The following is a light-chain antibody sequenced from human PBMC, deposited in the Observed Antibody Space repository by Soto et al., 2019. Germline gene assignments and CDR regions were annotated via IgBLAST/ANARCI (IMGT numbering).Light chain of an antibody. CDR2: DVT. V-gene: IGLV2-8*01. CDR3: TSYAGSNIPVL. CDR1: SSDVGGYNF. J-gene: IGLJ2*01. Sequence: QSALTQPPSASGSPGQTVTISCTGTSSDVGGYNFVSWYQQSPGKAPKVMVYDVTERTSGVPDRFSGSKSGNTASLTVSGLQGEDEADYYCTSYAGSNIPVLFGGGTKLTVL.